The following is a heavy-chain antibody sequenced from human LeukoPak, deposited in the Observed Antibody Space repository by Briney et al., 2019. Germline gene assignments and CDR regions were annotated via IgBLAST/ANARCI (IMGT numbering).Heavy chain of an antibody. Sequence: GGSLRLPCAASGFTFSSYAMHWVRQAPGKGLEWVAVISYDGSNKYYADSVKGRFTISRDNSKNTLYLQMNSLRAEDTAVYYCARDSGWYFDYWGQGTLVTVSS. CDR1: GFTFSSYA. D-gene: IGHD6-19*01. V-gene: IGHV3-30-3*01. CDR2: ISYDGSNK. J-gene: IGHJ4*02. CDR3: ARDSGWYFDY.